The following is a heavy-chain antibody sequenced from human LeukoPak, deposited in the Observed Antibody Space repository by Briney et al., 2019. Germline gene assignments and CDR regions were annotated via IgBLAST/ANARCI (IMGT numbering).Heavy chain of an antibody. J-gene: IGHJ4*02. D-gene: IGHD3-16*01. Sequence: PGRSLRLSCAASGFTFSSYGMHWVRQAPGEGLKWVAKIKQDGSEKYYVDSVKGRFTISRDNAKKSLYLQMDSLRAEDTAVYYCASGALDYWGQGILVTVSS. CDR1: GFTFSSYG. V-gene: IGHV3-7*01. CDR3: ASGALDY. CDR2: IKQDGSEK.